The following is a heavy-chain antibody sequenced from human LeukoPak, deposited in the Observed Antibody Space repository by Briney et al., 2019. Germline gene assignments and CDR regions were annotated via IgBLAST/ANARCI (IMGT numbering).Heavy chain of an antibody. D-gene: IGHD5-18*01. CDR3: ARDARPSNSLLFTHWFDP. CDR2: IYYSGST. V-gene: IGHV4-61*01. Sequence: SETLSLTCTVSGGSISSGSYYWSWIRQPPGKGLEWIGYIYYSGSTNYNPSLKSRVTISVDTSKNQFSLKLSSVTAADTAVYYCARDARPSNSLLFTHWFDPWGQGTLVTVSS. J-gene: IGHJ5*02. CDR1: GGSISSGSYY.